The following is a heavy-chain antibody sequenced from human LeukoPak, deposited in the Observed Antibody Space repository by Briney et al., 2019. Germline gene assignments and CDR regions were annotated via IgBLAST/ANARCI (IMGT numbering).Heavy chain of an antibody. CDR1: GFTVSTNH. J-gene: IGHJ4*02. V-gene: IGHV3-66*01. Sequence: GGSLRLSCAASGFTVSTNHMSWVRQGPGKGLEWVSVFYAGGSTYYADSVKGRFTISRDNSKNTLYVQMNSLRAEDTAVYYCAREYYGSGSYYSLFDYWGQGTLVTVSS. CDR2: FYAGGST. D-gene: IGHD3-10*01. CDR3: AREYYGSGSYYSLFDY.